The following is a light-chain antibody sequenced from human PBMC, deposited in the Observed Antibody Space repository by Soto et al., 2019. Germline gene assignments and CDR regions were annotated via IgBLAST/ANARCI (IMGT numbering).Light chain of an antibody. CDR2: DAS. J-gene: IGKJ4*01. CDR3: QQRSNWPST. Sequence: EIVLTQSPATLSLSPGNRATLSSRASQSVSSYLAWYQQKPGQAPRLLLYDASNRATGIPARFSGSGSGTDFTLTITSLEPEDFAVYYCQQRSNWPSTFGGGTKVEIK. CDR1: QSVSSY. V-gene: IGKV3-11*01.